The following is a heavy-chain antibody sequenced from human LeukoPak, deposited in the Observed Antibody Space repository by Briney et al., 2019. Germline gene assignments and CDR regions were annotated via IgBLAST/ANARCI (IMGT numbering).Heavy chain of an antibody. CDR1: GYTFTSYG. CDR3: ARAHIAYYYYYMDV. J-gene: IGHJ6*03. V-gene: IGHV1-18*01. CDR2: ISAYNGNT. Sequence: EASVKVSCKASGYTFTSYGISWVRQAPGQGLEWMGWISAYNGNTNHAQKLQGRVTMTTDTSTSTAYMELRSLRSDDTAVYYCARAHIAYYYYYMDVWGKGTTVTISS. D-gene: IGHD2-21*01.